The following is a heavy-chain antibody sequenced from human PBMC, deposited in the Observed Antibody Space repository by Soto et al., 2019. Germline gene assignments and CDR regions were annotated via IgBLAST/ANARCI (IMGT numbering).Heavy chain of an antibody. V-gene: IGHV5-10-1*01. CDR3: AIVVVPAAITGWDYYYYGMDV. D-gene: IGHD2-2*02. Sequence: GESLKISCNGSGYSFTSYWISWVRQMPGKSLEWMGRIDPSDSYTNYSPSFQGHVTISADKSISTAYLQWSSLKASDTAMYYCAIVVVPAAITGWDYYYYGMDVWGQGTTVTVSS. CDR2: IDPSDSYT. J-gene: IGHJ6*02. CDR1: GYSFTSYW.